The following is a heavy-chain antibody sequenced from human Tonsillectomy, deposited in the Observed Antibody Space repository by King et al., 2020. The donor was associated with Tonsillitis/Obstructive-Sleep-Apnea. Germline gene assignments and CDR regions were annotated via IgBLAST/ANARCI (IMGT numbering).Heavy chain of an antibody. V-gene: IGHV4-34*01. J-gene: IGHJ4*02. CDR2: INHSGST. CDR3: ARGDLLTGYYASTDFDY. CDR1: GGSFSAYY. Sequence: VQLPQWGAGLLKPSETLSLPCAVYGGSFSAYYWSWIRQPPGKGLEWIGEINHSGSTKYNPSLTSRVIISLDTSKNQFSLKLSSVTAADTAVYYCARGDLLTGYYASTDFDYWGQGTLVTVSA. D-gene: IGHD3-9*01.